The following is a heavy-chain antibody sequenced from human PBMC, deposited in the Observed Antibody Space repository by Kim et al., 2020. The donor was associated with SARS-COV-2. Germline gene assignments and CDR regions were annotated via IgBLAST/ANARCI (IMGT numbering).Heavy chain of an antibody. J-gene: IGHJ4*02. D-gene: IGHD6-6*01. V-gene: IGHV4-34*01. CDR1: GGSFSGYY. CDR3: ASSSISLSMTYYFDY. CDR2: INHSGST. Sequence: SETLSLTCAVYGGSFSGYYWSWIRQPPGKGLEWIGEINHSGSTNYNPSLKSRVTISVDTSKNQFSLKLSSVTAADTAVYYCASSSISLSMTYYFDYWGQG.